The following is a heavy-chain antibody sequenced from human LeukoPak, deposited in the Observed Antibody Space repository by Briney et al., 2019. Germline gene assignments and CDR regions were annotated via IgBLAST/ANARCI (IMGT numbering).Heavy chain of an antibody. J-gene: IGHJ4*02. CDR1: GYSISSGYY. CDR3: ARARTITGYFDY. CDR2: IYYSGST. Sequence: SETLSLTCAVSGYSISSGYYWSWIRPPPGKGLEWIGYIYYSGSTNYNPSLKSRVTISVDTSKNQFSLKLSSVTAADTVVYYCARARTITGYFDYWGQGTLVTVSS. D-gene: IGHD5-24*01. V-gene: IGHV4-61*01.